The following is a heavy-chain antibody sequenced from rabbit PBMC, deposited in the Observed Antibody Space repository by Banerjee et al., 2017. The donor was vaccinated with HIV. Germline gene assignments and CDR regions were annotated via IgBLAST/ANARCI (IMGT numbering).Heavy chain of an antibody. CDR3: ARGYTGYGYAINL. Sequence: QSLEESGGDLVKPGASLTLTCTASGFSFSNYYYMCWVRQAPGKGLEWIACIYVGSGSTYYATWAKGRFTISGTSSTTVTLQMTSLTAADTATYFCARGYTGYGYAINLWGPGT. J-gene: IGHJ4*01. D-gene: IGHD6-1*01. CDR2: IYVGSGST. CDR1: GFSFSNYYY. V-gene: IGHV1S40*01.